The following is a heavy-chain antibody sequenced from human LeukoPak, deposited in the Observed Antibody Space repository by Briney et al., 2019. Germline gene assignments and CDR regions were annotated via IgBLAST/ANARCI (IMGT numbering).Heavy chain of an antibody. CDR1: GGTFSSYA. J-gene: IGHJ6*02. D-gene: IGHD3-22*01. Sequence: ASVKVSCKASGGTFSSYAISWVRQAPGQGLEWMAWISAYNGDTNYAQTFQGRVTMITDTSTSTAYMELRSLRSDDTAVYYCARDRFKFYYDGSGYYFNYYYGMDVRGQGTTVTVSS. CDR2: ISAYNGDT. V-gene: IGHV1-18*01. CDR3: ARDRFKFYYDGSGYYFNYYYGMDV.